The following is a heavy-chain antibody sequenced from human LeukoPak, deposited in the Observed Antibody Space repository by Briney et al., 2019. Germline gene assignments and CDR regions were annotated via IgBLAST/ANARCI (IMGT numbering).Heavy chain of an antibody. CDR1: GGSFRGNY. CDR3: TMGYDSSPPY. CDR2: ISHSGRT. V-gene: IGHV4-34*01. J-gene: IGHJ4*02. D-gene: IGHD3-22*01. Sequence: PSETLSLTCAVYGGSFRGNYWTWIRQPPGKGLEWIGEISHSGRTNYNPSLNSRVTISLDTSKNQFSLKLSSVTAADTAVYFCTMGYDSSPPYWGQGPLVTVSS.